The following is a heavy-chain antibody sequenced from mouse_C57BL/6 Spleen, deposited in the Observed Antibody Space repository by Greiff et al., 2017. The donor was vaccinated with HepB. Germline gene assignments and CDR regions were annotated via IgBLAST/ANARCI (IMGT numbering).Heavy chain of an antibody. CDR2: IRNKANGYTT. J-gene: IGHJ2*01. V-gene: IGHV7-3*01. CDR3: ARSSFDF. Sequence: EVKLEESGGGLVQPGGSLSLSCAASGFTFTDYYMSWVRQPPGNALEWLGFIRNKANGYTTEYSASVKGRFTIARDNSQSILYLQMNALRAEDSSTYFCARSSFDFWGQGTTLTVSS. CDR1: GFTFTDYY.